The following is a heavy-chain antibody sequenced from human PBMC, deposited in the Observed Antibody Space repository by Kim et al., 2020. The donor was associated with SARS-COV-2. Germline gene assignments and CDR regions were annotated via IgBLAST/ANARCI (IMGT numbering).Heavy chain of an antibody. Sequence: ASVKVSCKASGYIFTGHYINWMRQGPGQGLEWMGWVNPDSGGTTYAEQFQGRVVMTTDTSISTVYMEVSSLRSDDTAVYFCARIRTGLPGGAFDVWGQGTVVTVSS. CDR1: GYIFTGHY. D-gene: IGHD2-2*01. CDR2: VNPDSGGT. CDR3: ARIRTGLPGGAFDV. V-gene: IGHV1-2*02. J-gene: IGHJ3*01.